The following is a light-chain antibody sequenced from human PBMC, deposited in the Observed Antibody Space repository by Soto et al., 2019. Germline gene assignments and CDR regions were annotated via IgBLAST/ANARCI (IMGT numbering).Light chain of an antibody. V-gene: IGKV3-20*01. CDR2: GAS. J-gene: IGKJ4*01. CDR3: HQYDSSPLT. Sequence: EIVWTQSPGTLSLSPGERATLSCRASQSVSSSYLAWYQQKPGQAPRLLIYGASSRATGIPDRFSGSGYGTDCTLTISRLEPEDFAVYYCHQYDSSPLTFGGGTKVEIK. CDR1: QSVSSSY.